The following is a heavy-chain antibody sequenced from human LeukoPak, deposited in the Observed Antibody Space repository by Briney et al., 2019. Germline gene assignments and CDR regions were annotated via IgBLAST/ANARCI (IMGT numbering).Heavy chain of an antibody. V-gene: IGHV3-9*01. Sequence: PGRSLRLSCAASGFTFDDYAMHWVRQAPGKGLEGVSGISWNSGSIGYADSVKGRFTISRDNAKNSLYLQMNSLRAEDTALYYCAKDISGSLSPGYYFDYWGQGTLVTVSS. CDR1: GFTFDDYA. CDR2: ISWNSGSI. CDR3: AKDISGSLSPGYYFDY. J-gene: IGHJ4*02. D-gene: IGHD3-10*01.